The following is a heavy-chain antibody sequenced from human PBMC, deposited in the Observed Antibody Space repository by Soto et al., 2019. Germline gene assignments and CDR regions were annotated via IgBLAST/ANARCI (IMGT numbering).Heavy chain of an antibody. D-gene: IGHD3-16*01. CDR3: ARLKYDYISGESPSPLPHAFDI. Sequence: SETLSLTCAVSSGSISSSNWWSWVRQPPGKGLEWIGEIYHSGSTNYNPSLKSRVTISVDKSKNQFSLKLSSVTAADTAVYYCARLKYDYISGESPSPLPHAFDIWGQGTMVTVSS. CDR1: SGSISSSNW. CDR2: IYHSGST. V-gene: IGHV4-4*02. J-gene: IGHJ3*02.